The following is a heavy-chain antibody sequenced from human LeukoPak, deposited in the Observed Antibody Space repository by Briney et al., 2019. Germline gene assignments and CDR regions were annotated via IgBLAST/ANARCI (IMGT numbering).Heavy chain of an antibody. V-gene: IGHV4-30-2*01. CDR3: AREPSSGLTEFGVVIPYYYYYYMDV. J-gene: IGHJ6*03. CDR1: GGSISSGGYY. Sequence: PSETLSLTCTVSGGSISSGGYYWSWIRQPPGKGLEWIGYIYHSGSTYYNPSLKSRVTISVDRSKNQFSLKLSSVTAADTAVYYCAREPSSGLTEFGVVIPYYYYYYMDVWGKGTTVTVSS. CDR2: IYHSGST. D-gene: IGHD3-3*01.